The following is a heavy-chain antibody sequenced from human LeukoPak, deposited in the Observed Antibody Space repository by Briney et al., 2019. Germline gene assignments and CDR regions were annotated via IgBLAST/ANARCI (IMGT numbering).Heavy chain of an antibody. CDR3: ARYDAMDSGGYFEYFQH. D-gene: IGHD3-22*01. Sequence: GGSLRLSCAASGFTFSSYWMSWVRQAPGKGLEWVANIKQDGSEKYYVDSVKGRFTISRDNAKNSLYLQMNSLRAEDTAVYYCARYDAMDSGGYFEYFQHWGQGTLVTVSS. J-gene: IGHJ1*01. CDR1: GFTFSSYW. V-gene: IGHV3-7*01. CDR2: IKQDGSEK.